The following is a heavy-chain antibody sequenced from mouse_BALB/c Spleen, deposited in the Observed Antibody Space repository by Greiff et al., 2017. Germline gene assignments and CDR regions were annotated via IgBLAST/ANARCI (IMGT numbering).Heavy chain of an antibody. CDR3: ARRWDGLDY. J-gene: IGHJ2*01. V-gene: IGHV1-87*01. CDR1: GYTFTSYW. Sequence: VQLQQSGAELARPGASVKLSCKASGYTFTSYWMQWVKQRPGQGLEWIGAIYPGDGDTRYTQKFKGKATLTADKSSSTAYMQLSSLASEDSAVYYCARRWDGLDYWGQGTTLTVSS. CDR2: IYPGDGDT. D-gene: IGHD4-1*01.